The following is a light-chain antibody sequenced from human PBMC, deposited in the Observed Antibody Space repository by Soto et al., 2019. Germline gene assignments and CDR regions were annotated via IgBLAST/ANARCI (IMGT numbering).Light chain of an antibody. J-gene: IGKJ2*01. V-gene: IGKV3-20*01. CDR1: QSVNSNY. Sequence: EIVLTQSPGTLSLSPGEGAILSCRASQSVNSNYLAWYQQKPGQAPRLLIYGASSRATGVPNRFSGSGSGTDFTLTISSLEPEDFAVYYCHQYGLAPRLPFGQGTKLEIK. CDR3: HQYGLAPRLP. CDR2: GAS.